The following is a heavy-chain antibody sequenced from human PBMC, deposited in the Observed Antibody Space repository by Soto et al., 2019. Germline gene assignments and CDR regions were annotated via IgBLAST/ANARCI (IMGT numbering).Heavy chain of an antibody. CDR1: GFTFSSYS. V-gene: IGHV1-2*04. J-gene: IGHJ6*02. CDR3: ARGDSTDCSNGVCSFFYNHDMDV. Sequence: GGSLRLSCAASGFTFSSYSMSGVHSAPEHWLEWLGRINPKSGGTSTAQKFQGWVPMTTDTSISTASMELTRLTSDDTAIYYCARGDSTDCSNGVCSFFYNHDMDVWGQGTTVTVSS. D-gene: IGHD2-8*01. CDR2: INPKSGGT.